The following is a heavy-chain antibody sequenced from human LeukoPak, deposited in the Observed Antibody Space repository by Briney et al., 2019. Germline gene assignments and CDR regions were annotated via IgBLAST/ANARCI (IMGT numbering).Heavy chain of an antibody. CDR2: ISGSSSTI. CDR3: ARVIGVVGAYY. J-gene: IGHJ4*02. V-gene: IGHV3-48*01. D-gene: IGHD1-26*01. CDR1: GFTFSGYS. Sequence: GGSLRLSCAASGFTFSGYSMNWVRQAPGKGLEWVSYISGSSSTIYYADSVKGRFTISRDNAKNSLYLQMNSLRAEDTAVYYCARVIGVVGAYYWGQGTLVTVSS.